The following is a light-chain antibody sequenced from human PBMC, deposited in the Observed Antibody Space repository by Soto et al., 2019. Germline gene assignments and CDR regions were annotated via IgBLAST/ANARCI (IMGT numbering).Light chain of an antibody. J-gene: IGLJ1*01. Sequence: QSVLTQPPSASGTPGQRVTISCSGSRSNIGSDAVNWYQQLPGTAPKLLIYTNNQRPSGVPDRISGSKSGTSASLAISGLQSEDEADYYCAAWDGSLNDYVFGTGTKLTVL. CDR3: AAWDGSLNDYV. CDR1: RSNIGSDA. V-gene: IGLV1-44*01. CDR2: TNN.